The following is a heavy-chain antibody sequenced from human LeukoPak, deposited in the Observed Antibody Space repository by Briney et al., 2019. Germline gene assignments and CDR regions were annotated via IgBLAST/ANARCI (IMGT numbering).Heavy chain of an antibody. D-gene: IGHD6-13*01. V-gene: IGHV4-34*01. Sequence: SETLSLTCAVYGGSFSGYFWSWIRQPPGKGLEWIGEINHSGSTNYNPSLKSRVTISVDTSKNQFSLKLSSVTAADTAVYYCARVHSSSWYLILDYWGQGTLVTVSS. CDR3: ARVHSSSWYLILDY. CDR2: INHSGST. CDR1: GGSFSGYF. J-gene: IGHJ4*02.